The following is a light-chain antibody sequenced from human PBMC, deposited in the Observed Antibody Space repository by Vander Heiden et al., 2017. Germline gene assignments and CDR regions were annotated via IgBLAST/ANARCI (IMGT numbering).Light chain of an antibody. Sequence: SCVLTHLPTALVAPGQTARLTCGGNNIGSKSVHWYQQKPGQAPVLVVYDDSDRPSGIPERFSGSNSGNTATLTISRVEAGDEADHYCQVWDSSSDHVVFGGGTKLTVL. J-gene: IGLJ2*01. V-gene: IGLV3-21*02. CDR1: NIGSKS. CDR2: DDS. CDR3: QVWDSSSDHVV.